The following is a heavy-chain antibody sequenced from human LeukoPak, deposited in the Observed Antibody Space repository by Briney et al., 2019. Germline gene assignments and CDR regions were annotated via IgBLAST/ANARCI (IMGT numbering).Heavy chain of an antibody. V-gene: IGHV4-59*12. CDR3: ARASRSSTSCHLDY. Sequence: GSLRLSCAASGFTFSSYSMNWIRQPPGKGLEWIGYIYYSGSTYYNPSLKSRVTISVDRSKNQFSLKLSSVTAADTAVYYCARASRSSTSCHLDYWGQGTLVTVSS. CDR1: GFTFSSYS. D-gene: IGHD2-2*01. J-gene: IGHJ4*02. CDR2: IYYSGST.